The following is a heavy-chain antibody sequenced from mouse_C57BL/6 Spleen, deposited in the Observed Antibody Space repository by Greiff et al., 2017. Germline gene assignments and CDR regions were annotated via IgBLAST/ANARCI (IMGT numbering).Heavy chain of an antibody. CDR1: GYTFTSYW. CDR2: INPSNGGT. CDR3: AREGNYYGSSYGYCDV. V-gene: IGHV1-53*01. D-gene: IGHD1-1*01. J-gene: IGHJ1*03. Sequence: QVQLQQPGTELVKPGASVKLSCKASGYTFTSYWMHWVKQRPGQGLEWIGNINPSNGGTNYNEKFKSKATLTVDKSSSTAYMQLSSLTSEDSAVYYCAREGNYYGSSYGYCDVWGTGTTVTVSS.